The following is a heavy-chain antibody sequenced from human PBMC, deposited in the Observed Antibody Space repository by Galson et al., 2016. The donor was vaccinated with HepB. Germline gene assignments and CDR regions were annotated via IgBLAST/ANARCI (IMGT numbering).Heavy chain of an antibody. J-gene: IGHJ4*02. V-gene: IGHV3-48*02. CDR2: ISESGTNI. CDR1: GFIFTAYS. Sequence: SLRLSCAASGFIFTAYSMNWVRQAPGKGPEWVAYISESGTNIYYADSVKGRFTISRDYAKNSVYLQMDRLRDEDTAMYYCARDRPASWAHYEVDYWGKGTLGTVSS. D-gene: IGHD4-17*01. CDR3: ARDRPASWAHYEVDY.